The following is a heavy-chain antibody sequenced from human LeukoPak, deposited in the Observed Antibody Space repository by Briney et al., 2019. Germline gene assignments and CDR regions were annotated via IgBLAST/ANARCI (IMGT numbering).Heavy chain of an antibody. CDR1: GYTFTGYY. CDR2: FNPNSGGT. D-gene: IGHD3-22*01. Sequence: ASVKVSCKASGYTFTGYYMHSVRQAPGQGLEWMGRFNPNSGGTNYAQKFQGRVTMTRDTSISTAYMELSRLRSDDTAVYYCARGSDYYDSSAAIDYWGQGTLVTVSS. CDR3: ARGSDYYDSSAAIDY. V-gene: IGHV1-2*06. J-gene: IGHJ4*02.